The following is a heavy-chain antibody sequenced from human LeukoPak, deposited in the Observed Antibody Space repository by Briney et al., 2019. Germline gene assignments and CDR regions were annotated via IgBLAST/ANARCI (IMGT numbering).Heavy chain of an antibody. J-gene: IGHJ4*02. Sequence: QTGGSLRLSCAASGFTDSTNYMSWVRQAPGKGLEWVSVIYSGVTTYYADSVKGRFTISRDNSKNTLYLQMNSLRAEDTAVYYCAINRRGSSGWYGDFEYWGQGTLIPVSS. D-gene: IGHD6-19*01. CDR1: GFTDSTNY. CDR3: AINRRGSSGWYGDFEY. CDR2: IYSGVTT. V-gene: IGHV3-53*01.